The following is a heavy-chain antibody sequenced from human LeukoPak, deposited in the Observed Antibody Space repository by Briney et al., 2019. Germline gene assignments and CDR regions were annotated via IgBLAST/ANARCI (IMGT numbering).Heavy chain of an antibody. CDR3: ARVGIANDS. CDR1: GYTFTVDY. CDR2: INPNSGDT. V-gene: IGHV1-2*02. J-gene: IGHJ4*02. Sequence: GASVKVSCKASGYTFTVDYLHWVRQAPGQGLEWRGRINPNSGDTRYGQKFQGRVTMTRNTSISTAYMELTRLRSDDTAVYYCARVGIANDSWGQGTLVTVSP. D-gene: IGHD6-13*01.